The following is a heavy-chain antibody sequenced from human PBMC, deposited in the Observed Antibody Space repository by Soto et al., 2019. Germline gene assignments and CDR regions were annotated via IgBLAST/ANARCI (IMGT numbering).Heavy chain of an antibody. D-gene: IGHD6-19*01. V-gene: IGHV4-39*01. CDR2: FYYSGST. CDR1: GGSISSTSYY. Sequence: SETLSLTCTFSGGSISSTSYYLVWIRQPPGKGLEWIGSFYYSGSTYYNPSLKSRVTISVDTSENQFSLKLSSVTAADTAVYYCARQVVDGTVAGTGSFDYWGQGTTVTVSS. CDR3: ARQVVDGTVAGTGSFDY. J-gene: IGHJ4*03.